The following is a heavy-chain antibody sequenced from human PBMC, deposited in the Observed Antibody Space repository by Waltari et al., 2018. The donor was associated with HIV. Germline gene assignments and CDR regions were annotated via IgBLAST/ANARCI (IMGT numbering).Heavy chain of an antibody. CDR3: ARDKSDSSGYFVY. D-gene: IGHD3-22*01. J-gene: IGHJ4*02. CDR1: GTPFPRYISF. Sequence: QVHLQGSGPGLVKPSETLSLTCTVSGTPFPRYISFWSWIRQPPGRGLEWIGYIRSSGIANFNPSLTGRATISLDKSRNQFSLKLSSVTAADTAVYYCARDKSDSSGYFVYWGQGTLVTVSS. V-gene: IGHV4-61*01. CDR2: IRSSGIA.